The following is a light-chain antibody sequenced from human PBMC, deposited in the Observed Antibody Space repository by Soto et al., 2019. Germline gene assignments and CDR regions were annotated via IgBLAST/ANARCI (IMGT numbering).Light chain of an antibody. J-gene: IGLJ2*01. CDR3: SSYTSGSTLVV. CDR2: DVS. CDR1: SSDVGGYNY. Sequence: QSVLTQPASMSGSPGQSITISCTGTSSDVGGYNYVSWYQQHPGKAPKLMIYDVSNRPSEVSNRFSGSKSGNTASLTISGLQAEDEGNYYCSSYTSGSTLVVFGGGTKLTVL. V-gene: IGLV2-14*01.